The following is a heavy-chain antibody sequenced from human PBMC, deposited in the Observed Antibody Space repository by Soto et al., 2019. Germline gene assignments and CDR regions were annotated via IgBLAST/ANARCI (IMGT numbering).Heavy chain of an antibody. D-gene: IGHD4-17*01. Sequence: QVQLVESGGGVVRPGRSLRLSCEATGFSFNTHGMHWVRQAPGKGLEWVAVIVNDGSEQAYSDSVKGRFTISRDNSKNTLYVQLSNLRAEDTAVYSCARDDNYDDNGFDHWGQGIRVTVSS. CDR2: IVNDGSEQ. J-gene: IGHJ4*02. V-gene: IGHV3-33*01. CDR1: GFSFNTHG. CDR3: ARDDNYDDNGFDH.